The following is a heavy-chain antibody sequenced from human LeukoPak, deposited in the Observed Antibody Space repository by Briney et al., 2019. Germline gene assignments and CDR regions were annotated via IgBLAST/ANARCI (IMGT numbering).Heavy chain of an antibody. V-gene: IGHV3-30*04. J-gene: IGHJ4*02. D-gene: IGHD4-23*01. Sequence: GGSLRLSCAASGFTFSQFAVHWVRQAPGKGLEWVADISHDGRNTYYADSVKGRFTISRDNSKNTLYLQMNSLRTEDTAVYYCARVHTVVTPFDSWGQGTLVTVSS. CDR3: ARVHTVVTPFDS. CDR1: GFTFSQFA. CDR2: ISHDGRNT.